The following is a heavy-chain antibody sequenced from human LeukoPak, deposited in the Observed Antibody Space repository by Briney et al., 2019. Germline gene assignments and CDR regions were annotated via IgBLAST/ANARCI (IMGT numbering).Heavy chain of an antibody. V-gene: IGHV4-39*07. J-gene: IGHJ4*02. CDR1: GGSISSSSYY. D-gene: IGHD5-18*01. Sequence: PSETLSLTCTVSGGSISSSSYYWGWIRQPPGKGLEWIGSIYYSGSTYYNPSLKSRVTISVDTSKNQFSLKLSSVTAADTAVYYCARRGYSYGYAVGYWGQGTLVTVSS. CDR2: IYYSGST. CDR3: ARRGYSYGYAVGY.